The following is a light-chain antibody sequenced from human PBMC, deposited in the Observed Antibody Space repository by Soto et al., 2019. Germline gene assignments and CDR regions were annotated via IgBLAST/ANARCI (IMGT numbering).Light chain of an antibody. CDR1: QDITSF. J-gene: IGKJ4*01. Sequence: DIQMTQSPSSLSASVGDRVTITCQASQDITSFLNWYQQKQGKAPNLLIYDASNLETGVPLRFSGSVSGTDFTFTSNSLQPEDIATYYCQQYDNLPRTFGGGTKVDIK. V-gene: IGKV1-33*01. CDR3: QQYDNLPRT. CDR2: DAS.